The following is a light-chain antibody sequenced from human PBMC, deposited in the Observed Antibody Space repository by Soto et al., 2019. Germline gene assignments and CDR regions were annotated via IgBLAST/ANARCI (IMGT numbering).Light chain of an antibody. CDR1: SSNIGGNT. CDR3: ATWDDSLNGWV. Sequence: QSVLTQPPSASGTPGQRVTISCSGSSSNIGGNTVNWYQQLPGTAPKLLMFANKERPSGVPDRFSASKSGTSASLAINGLQCDDEADYYCATWDDSLNGWVFGGGTKLTVL. V-gene: IGLV1-44*01. CDR2: ANK. J-gene: IGLJ3*02.